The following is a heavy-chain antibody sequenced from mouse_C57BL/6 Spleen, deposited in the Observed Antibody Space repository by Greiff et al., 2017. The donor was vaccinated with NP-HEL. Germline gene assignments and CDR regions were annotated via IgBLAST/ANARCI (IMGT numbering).Heavy chain of an antibody. CDR3: ARGYDGAWFAY. J-gene: IGHJ3*01. CDR2: INPGSGGT. D-gene: IGHD2-2*01. Sequence: VQLQQSGAELVRPGTSVKVSCKASGYAFTNYLIEWVKQRPGQGLDWIGVINPGSGGTNYNEKFKGKATLTADKSSSTAYMQLSSLTSEDSAVYFCARGYDGAWFAYWGQGTLVTVSA. V-gene: IGHV1-54*01. CDR1: GYAFTNYL.